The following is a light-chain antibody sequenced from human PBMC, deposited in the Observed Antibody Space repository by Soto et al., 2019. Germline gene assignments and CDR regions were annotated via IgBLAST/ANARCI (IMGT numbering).Light chain of an antibody. Sequence: QSVLTQPASVSGSPGQSITISCTGTTSDVGGYPYVSWYQQHPGKAPKLMIYDVANRPSGVSNRFSGSKYGNTASLTISGLQAEDEADYYCSSYTSSSTLSFGGGTKLTVL. CDR2: DVA. CDR1: TSDVGGYPY. V-gene: IGLV2-14*03. CDR3: SSYTSSSTLS. J-gene: IGLJ2*01.